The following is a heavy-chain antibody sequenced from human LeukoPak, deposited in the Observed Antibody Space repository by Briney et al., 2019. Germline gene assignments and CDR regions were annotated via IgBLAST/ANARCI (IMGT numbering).Heavy chain of an antibody. Sequence: SETLSLTCTVSGGSISSSSYYWGWIRQPPGRGLEWIGSIYYSGSTYYNPSLKSRVTISVDTSKNQFSLKLSSVTAADTAVYYGGGDVWGGELLGAYAFDIWGQGTMVTVSS. J-gene: IGHJ3*02. CDR1: GGSISSSSYY. CDR3: GGDVWGGELLGAYAFDI. D-gene: IGHD1-26*01. V-gene: IGHV4-39*07. CDR2: IYYSGST.